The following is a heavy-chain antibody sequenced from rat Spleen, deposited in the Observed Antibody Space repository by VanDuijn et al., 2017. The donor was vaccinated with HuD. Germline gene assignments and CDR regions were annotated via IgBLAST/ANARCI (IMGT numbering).Heavy chain of an antibody. CDR3: ARGYTLDY. J-gene: IGHJ2*01. V-gene: IGHV5-7*01. D-gene: IGHD1-11*01. CDR2: ISYDGSST. CDR1: GFIFSDYN. Sequence: EVQLVESGGGLVQPGRSLKISCAASGFIFSDYNMAWVRQAPKKGLEWVATISYDGSSTYYRDSVKGRFTISRDNAKSTLYLQMDSLRSEDTATYYCARGYTLDYWGQGVMVTVSS.